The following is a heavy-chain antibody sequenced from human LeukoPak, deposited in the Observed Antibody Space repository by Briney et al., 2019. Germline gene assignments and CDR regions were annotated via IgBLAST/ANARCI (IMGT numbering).Heavy chain of an antibody. J-gene: IGHJ4*02. Sequence: GGSLRLSCAASGFTFSSYGMHWVRQAPGKGLEWVAVISYDGSNKYYADSVKGRFTISRDNSKNTLYLQMNNLRAEDTAVYYCAKGLLGYCSGGSCHIDYWGQGTLVTVSS. CDR2: ISYDGSNK. V-gene: IGHV3-30*18. CDR1: GFTFSSYG. D-gene: IGHD2-15*01. CDR3: AKGLLGYCSGGSCHIDY.